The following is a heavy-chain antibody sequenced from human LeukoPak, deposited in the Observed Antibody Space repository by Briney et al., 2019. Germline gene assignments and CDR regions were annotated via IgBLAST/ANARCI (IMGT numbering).Heavy chain of an antibody. Sequence: PGGSLRLSCAASGFTFSDHYMDWVRQAPGKGLEWVGRTKNEANSYTTQYAASVKGRFTISRDDSKNSLYLQMNSLKTEDTAVYYCARGSSGVTISSYGMDAWGKGTTVTVSS. J-gene: IGHJ6*04. CDR3: ARGSSGVTISSYGMDA. CDR2: TKNEANSYTT. V-gene: IGHV3-72*01. CDR1: GFTFSDHY. D-gene: IGHD3-9*01.